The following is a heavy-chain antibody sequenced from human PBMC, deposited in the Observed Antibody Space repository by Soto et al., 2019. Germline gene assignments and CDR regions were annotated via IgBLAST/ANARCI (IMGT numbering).Heavy chain of an antibody. CDR3: ARKIAVAATEAFDI. Sequence: SETLSLTCTVSGGSISSYYWNWIRQPPGKGLEWIGYIYFSGSTNYNPSLKSRVSISVDMSKNQFSLKLRSVTAADTAVYYCARKIAVAATEAFDIWGQGTMVTVSS. J-gene: IGHJ3*02. D-gene: IGHD6-19*01. CDR2: IYFSGST. CDR1: GGSISSYY. V-gene: IGHV4-59*01.